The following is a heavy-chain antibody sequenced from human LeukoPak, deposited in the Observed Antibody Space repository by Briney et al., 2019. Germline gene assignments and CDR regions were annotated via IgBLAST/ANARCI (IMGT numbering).Heavy chain of an antibody. J-gene: IGHJ4*02. CDR3: ARARPRYCSGGSCRFGIDY. CDR2: MNPNSGNT. Sequence: ASVKVSCKASGYTSTSYDINWVRQATGQGLEWMGWMNPNSGNTGYAQKFQGRVTMTRNTSISTAYMELSSLRSEDTAVYYCARARPRYCSGGSCRFGIDYWGQGTLVTVSS. CDR1: GYTSTSYD. D-gene: IGHD2-15*01. V-gene: IGHV1-8*01.